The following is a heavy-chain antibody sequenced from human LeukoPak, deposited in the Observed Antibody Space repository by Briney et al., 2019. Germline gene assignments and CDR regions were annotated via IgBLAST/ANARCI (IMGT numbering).Heavy chain of an antibody. J-gene: IGHJ6*03. CDR3: AKDSKHCDYFWGGYRPVRPTYYHFYMDV. CDR1: GFSFSNYD. D-gene: IGHD3-16*02. Sequence: PGGALRLSCAASGFSFSNYDMHWVRQAPGKGLEWVALIRYDTNDKYYADSVKGRFTISRDNSKNTLYLQMTSPRVEDTAVYYCAKDSKHCDYFWGGYRPVRPTYYHFYMDVWGKGATVTVSS. CDR2: IRYDTNDK. V-gene: IGHV3-30*02.